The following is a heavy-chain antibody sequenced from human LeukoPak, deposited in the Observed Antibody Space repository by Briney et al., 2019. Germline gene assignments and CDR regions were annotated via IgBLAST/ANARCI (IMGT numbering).Heavy chain of an antibody. CDR3: ARDTFQPGRIDC. D-gene: IGHD1-14*01. CDR2: INDVSGDI. V-gene: IGHV3-21*05. Sequence: PGRSLRLSCAASGFTFSLYAMNWVRQAPGKGLEWVSYINDVSGDIHYADSVRGRFTISRDNAKNTLYLQMNSLRAEDTAVYCCARDTFQPGRIDCWGQGTLVIVSS. J-gene: IGHJ4*02. CDR1: GFTFSLYA.